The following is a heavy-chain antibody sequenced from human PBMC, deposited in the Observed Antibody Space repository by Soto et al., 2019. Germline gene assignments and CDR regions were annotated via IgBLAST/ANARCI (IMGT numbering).Heavy chain of an antibody. J-gene: IGHJ6*03. D-gene: IGHD3-10*01. CDR1: GFTFSSYA. CDR3: AHSVGYYGSGRPINYYYYMDV. CDR2: ISGSGGST. V-gene: IGHV3-23*01. Sequence: PGGSLRLSCAASGFTFSSYAMSWVSQAPGKGLEWVSAISGSGGSTYYADSVKGRFTISRDNSKNTLYLQMNSLRAVDTATYYCAHSVGYYGSGRPINYYYYMDVWGKGTTVTVSS.